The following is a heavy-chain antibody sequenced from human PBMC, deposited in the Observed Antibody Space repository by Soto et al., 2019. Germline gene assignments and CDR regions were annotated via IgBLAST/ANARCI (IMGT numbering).Heavy chain of an antibody. J-gene: IGHJ5*02. CDR2: IIPILGIA. V-gene: IGHV1-69*08. D-gene: IGHD1-20*01. Sequence: QVQLVQSGAEVKKPGSSVKVSCKASGGTFSSYTISWVRQATGQGLEWMGRIIPILGIANYAQKFQGRVTITADKSTHTAYMELSRLRSEDTAVYYCARDRYNWSDGWFDPWGQGTLVTVSS. CDR1: GGTFSSYT. CDR3: ARDRYNWSDGWFDP.